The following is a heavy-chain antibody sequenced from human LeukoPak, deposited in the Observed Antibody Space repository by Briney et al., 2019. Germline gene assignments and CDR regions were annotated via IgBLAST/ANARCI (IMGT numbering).Heavy chain of an antibody. V-gene: IGHV3-30*04. CDR2: ISYGGRNK. J-gene: IGHJ4*02. Sequence: GRSLRLSCAASGFTFSRYAMHWVRQAPGKGLEWVAVISYGGRNKHYPDSVKGRFTISRDISTDTLWLQMDSLRTEDTAVYYCAKGPLRGTAAAIDYWGQGTLVTVSS. CDR3: AKGPLRGTAAAIDY. D-gene: IGHD2-2*01. CDR1: GFTFSRYA.